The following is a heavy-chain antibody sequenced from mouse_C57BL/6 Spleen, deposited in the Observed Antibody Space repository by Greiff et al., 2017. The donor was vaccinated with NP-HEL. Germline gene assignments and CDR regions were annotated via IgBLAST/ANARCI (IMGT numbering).Heavy chain of an antibody. CDR1: GFSFSDYG. CDR2: ISSGSSTI. CDR3: GRGTRRRVAY. Sequence: VQGVESGGGLVKPGGSLKLSCAASGFSFSDYGMHWVRQAPEKGLEWVAYISSGSSTIYYADTVNGRFTISRYNAKNTRFLQMTSLRSEDTAMCYCGRGTRRRVAYWGKGTLVTVSA. V-gene: IGHV5-17*01. J-gene: IGHJ3*01. D-gene: IGHD2-13*01.